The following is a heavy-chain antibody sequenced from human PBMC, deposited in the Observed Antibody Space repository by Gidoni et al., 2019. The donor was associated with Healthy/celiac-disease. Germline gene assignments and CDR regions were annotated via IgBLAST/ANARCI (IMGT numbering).Heavy chain of an antibody. CDR2: IYPGDSDT. CDR3: ARLHMVQGYNWFDP. CDR1: GYSFTSDW. D-gene: IGHD3-10*01. J-gene: IGHJ5*02. Sequence: ESPLVQSAAEVQKPGESLKISCKGSGYSFTSDWIGWVRQMPGKGLEWMGIIYPGDSDTRYSPSFQGQVTISADKSISTAYLQWSSLKASDTAMYYCARLHMVQGYNWFDPWGQGTLVTVSS. V-gene: IGHV5-51*01.